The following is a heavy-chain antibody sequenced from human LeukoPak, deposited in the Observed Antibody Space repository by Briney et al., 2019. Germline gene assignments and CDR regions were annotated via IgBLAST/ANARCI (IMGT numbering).Heavy chain of an antibody. V-gene: IGHV4-4*07. CDR2: FYTSGST. J-gene: IGHJ3*02. D-gene: IGHD1-26*01. CDR3: ARGGSYLSAFDI. CDR1: GGSISGYY. Sequence: PSETLSLTCTVSGGSISGYYWSWIRQPAGKGLEWIGRFYTSGSTNYNPSLKSRVTMSLDTSKSHFSLKLSSVTAADTAVYYCARGGSYLSAFDIWGQGTMVTVSS.